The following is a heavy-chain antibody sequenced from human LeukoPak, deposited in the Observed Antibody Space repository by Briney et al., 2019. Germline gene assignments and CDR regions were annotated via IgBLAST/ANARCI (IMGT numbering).Heavy chain of an antibody. Sequence: ASEKVSCKASGGTFTGYAIGWVRQAPRHGLEWMGSIVPITGPTTHEQQFQGRVTITADESTSTAYMELSRLTADDTAVYYCARDSCGGGGCYSWYFDLWGRGTLVTVSS. CDR2: IVPITGPT. CDR3: ARDSCGGGGCYSWYFDL. D-gene: IGHD2-15*01. V-gene: IGHV1-69*11. J-gene: IGHJ2*01. CDR1: GGTFTGYA.